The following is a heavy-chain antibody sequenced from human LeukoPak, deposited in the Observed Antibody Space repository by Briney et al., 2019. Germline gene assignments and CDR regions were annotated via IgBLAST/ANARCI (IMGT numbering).Heavy chain of an antibody. V-gene: IGHV3-23*01. CDR3: VKSPGGYCGGDCYLDSPSYFDY. J-gene: IGHJ4*02. D-gene: IGHD2-21*02. CDR1: GFTFSSYV. CDR2: ISGSGAKT. Sequence: PGGSLRLSCAASGFTFSSYVLSWVRQAPGKGLEWVSVISGSGAKTDYADSVNGRFSISRDNSKNTLYLQMNSLRAEDTAVCYCVKSPGGYCGGDCYLDSPSYFDYWGQGTLVTVSS.